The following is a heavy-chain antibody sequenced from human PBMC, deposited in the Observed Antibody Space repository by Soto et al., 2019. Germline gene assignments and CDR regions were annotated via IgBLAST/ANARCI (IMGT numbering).Heavy chain of an antibody. CDR1: GGYISSVSYY. D-gene: IGHD2-2*01. Sequence: SETLSLTCSVSGGYISSVSYYWGWIRQPPGKGLEWIGSIYYSGSAYYSPSLKSRVTMSVDTSKNQLSLELRSVTAADTAVYYCARLHCNSPNCVPLDPWGQGTLVT. J-gene: IGHJ5*02. V-gene: IGHV4-39*01. CDR2: IYYSGSA. CDR3: ARLHCNSPNCVPLDP.